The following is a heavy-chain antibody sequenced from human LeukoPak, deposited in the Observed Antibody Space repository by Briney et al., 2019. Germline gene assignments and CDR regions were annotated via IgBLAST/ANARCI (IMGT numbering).Heavy chain of an antibody. CDR3: ARDLYGEQWLNPFDY. CDR2: IIPIFGTA. Sequence: SVKVSCKASGGTFSSYAISWVRQAPGQGLEWMGGIIPIFGTANYAQKFQGRVTMTRDTSTSTVYMELSSLRSEDTAVYYCARDLYGEQWLNPFDYWGQGTLVTVSS. D-gene: IGHD6-19*01. V-gene: IGHV1-69*05. J-gene: IGHJ4*02. CDR1: GGTFSSYA.